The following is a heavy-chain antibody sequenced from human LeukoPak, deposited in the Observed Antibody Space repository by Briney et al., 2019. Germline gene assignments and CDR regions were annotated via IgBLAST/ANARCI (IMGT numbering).Heavy chain of an antibody. CDR1: GGSISSYY. V-gene: IGHV4-59*01. J-gene: IGHJ4*02. CDR3: ASSIVALGSSGWYVY. D-gene: IGHD6-19*01. CDR2: IYYSGST. Sequence: SETLSLTCTVSGGSISSYYWSWIRQPPGKGLEWIGYIYYSGSTNYNPSLKSRVTISVDTSKNQFSLKLSSVTAADTAVYYCASSIVALGSSGWYVYWGQGTLVTVSS.